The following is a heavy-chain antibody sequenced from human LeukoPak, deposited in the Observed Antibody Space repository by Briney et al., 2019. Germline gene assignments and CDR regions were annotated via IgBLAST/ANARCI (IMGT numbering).Heavy chain of an antibody. D-gene: IGHD3-22*01. CDR1: GGSISSYY. V-gene: IGHV4-59*01. CDR2: IYYIGST. Sequence: SETLSLTCTVYGGSISSYYWSWIRQHPGKGLECFGYIYYIGSTNYNPSLKCRVTMSVDTSKNQFTLKLSSVTAADTAVYYCARDKDYFDSGGALDIWGQGTMVTVSS. CDR3: ARDKDYFDSGGALDI. J-gene: IGHJ3*02.